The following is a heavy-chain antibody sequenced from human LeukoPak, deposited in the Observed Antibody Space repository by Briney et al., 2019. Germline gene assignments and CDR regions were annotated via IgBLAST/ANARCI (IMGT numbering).Heavy chain of an antibody. D-gene: IGHD3-16*01. CDR2: ISRSSGTI. CDR1: GFVFSDYT. CDR3: ARGGGLDV. Sequence: GGSLRLSCRASGFVFSDYTMNWVRQAPGRGLEWISYISRSSGTIYYADSVKGRFTISRDNGKNSLYLQMSNLRAEDTAVYFCARGGGLDVWGQGATVTVSS. V-gene: IGHV3-48*01. J-gene: IGHJ6*02.